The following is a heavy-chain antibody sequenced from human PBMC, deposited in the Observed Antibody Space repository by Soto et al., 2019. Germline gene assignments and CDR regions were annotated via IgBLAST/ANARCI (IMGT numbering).Heavy chain of an antibody. CDR3: ARELDGIDV. J-gene: IGHJ6*02. Sequence: PGGSLRLSCVVSGFPFSNSAMHWVRQPPGEGLECVSSITRGGSSTQYADSVRARFTISRDNAKNSLYLQMNSLRAEDTAVYYCARELDGIDVWGQGTTVTVSS. CDR1: GFPFSNSA. V-gene: IGHV3-21*04. CDR2: ITRGGSST.